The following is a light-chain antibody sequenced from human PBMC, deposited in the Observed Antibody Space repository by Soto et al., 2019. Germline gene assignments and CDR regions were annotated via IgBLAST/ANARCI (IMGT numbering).Light chain of an antibody. V-gene: IGLV2-14*01. CDR3: SSYTSSSIYV. Sequence: QSALTQPASVSGSPGHSIAISCTGTSSDVGGYNYVSWYQQHPGKAPKLMIYDVRNRPSGVSNRFSGSKSGNTASLTISGLQAEDEADYYCSSYTSSSIYVFGTGTKVTVL. CDR2: DVR. J-gene: IGLJ1*01. CDR1: SSDVGGYNY.